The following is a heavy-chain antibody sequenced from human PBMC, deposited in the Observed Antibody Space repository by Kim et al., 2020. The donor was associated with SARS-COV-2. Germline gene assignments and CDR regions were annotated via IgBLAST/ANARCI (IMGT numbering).Heavy chain of an antibody. J-gene: IGHJ3*02. V-gene: IGHV5-51*01. Sequence: GESLKISCKGSGYSFTSYWIGWVRQMPGEGLEWMGIIYPGDSDTRYSPSFQGQVTISADKSISTAYLQWSSLKASDTAMYYCARRGGFGELFTENDAFDIWGQGTMVTVSS. D-gene: IGHD3-10*01. CDR2: IYPGDSDT. CDR1: GYSFTSYW. CDR3: ARRGGFGELFTENDAFDI.